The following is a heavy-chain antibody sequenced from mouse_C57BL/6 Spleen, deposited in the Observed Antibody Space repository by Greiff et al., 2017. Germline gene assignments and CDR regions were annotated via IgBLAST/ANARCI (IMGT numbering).Heavy chain of an antibody. CDR3: ARGNYVAY. Sequence: QVQLQQSGAELMKPGASVKLSCKATGYTFTGYWIEWVKQRPGHGLEWIGEILPGSGSTNDNEKCKGKATFTADTASNTAYMQLSSLTTEDSAIYYCARGNYVAYWGQGTLVTVSA. V-gene: IGHV1-9*01. D-gene: IGHD2-1*01. CDR1: GYTFTGYW. CDR2: ILPGSGST. J-gene: IGHJ3*01.